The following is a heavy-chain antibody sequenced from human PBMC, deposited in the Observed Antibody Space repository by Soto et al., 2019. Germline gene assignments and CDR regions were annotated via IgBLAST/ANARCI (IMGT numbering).Heavy chain of an antibody. V-gene: IGHV4-31*01. CDR1: GGSISSGGYY. J-gene: IGHJ5*02. Sequence: QVQLQESGPGLVKASQTLSLTCTVSGGSISSGGYYWSWIRQHPGKGLEWIGYIYYNGNTYYNPSLKSPITISLDTSKHQFSLKLTSVTAADTAVYYCAGGSSKSWFDPWGQGTLVTVSS. D-gene: IGHD6-6*01. CDR2: IYYNGNT. CDR3: AGGSSKSWFDP.